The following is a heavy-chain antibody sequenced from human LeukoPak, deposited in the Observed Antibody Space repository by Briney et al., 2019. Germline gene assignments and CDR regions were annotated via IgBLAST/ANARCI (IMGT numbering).Heavy chain of an antibody. D-gene: IGHD3-10*01. CDR2: IDHSGST. CDR1: GGSFSGYY. V-gene: IGHV4-34*01. Sequence: SSETLSLTCAVYGGSFSGYYWSWIRQPPGKGLEWIGEIDHSGSTNYNPSLKSRVTISVDTSKNQFSLKLSSVTAADTAVYYCARGGYYGSGSYPLDYWGQGTLVTVSS. J-gene: IGHJ4*02. CDR3: ARGGYYGSGSYPLDY.